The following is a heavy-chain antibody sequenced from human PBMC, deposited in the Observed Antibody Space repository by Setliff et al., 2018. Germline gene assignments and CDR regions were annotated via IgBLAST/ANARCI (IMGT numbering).Heavy chain of an antibody. CDR2: IWDDGGNK. CDR3: ARTCSGSGCYYYHMDV. J-gene: IGHJ6*03. Sequence: GGSLRLSCAASGFTFSSYRMHWVRQAPGKGLEWVAVIWDDGGNKYHADSVKGRFTISRDNSKNTLYLQMNSLRPEDTAVYYCARTCSGSGCYYYHMDVWGKGTTVTVSS. V-gene: IGHV3-33*08. CDR1: GFTFSSYR. D-gene: IGHD2-15*01.